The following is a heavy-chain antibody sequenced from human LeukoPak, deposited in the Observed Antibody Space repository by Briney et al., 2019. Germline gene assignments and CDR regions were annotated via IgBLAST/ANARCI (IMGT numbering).Heavy chain of an antibody. Sequence: ASVKVSCKASGYTFTGYYIHWVRQAPGQGLEWMGWINPNSGGTNYAQNFQDRVTMTRDTSISTVYMELSRLRSDDTAVYYCARGIHDGRGKWFDPWGQGTLVTVSS. V-gene: IGHV1-2*02. CDR1: GYTFTGYY. J-gene: IGHJ5*02. D-gene: IGHD1-1*01. CDR3: ARGIHDGRGKWFDP. CDR2: INPNSGGT.